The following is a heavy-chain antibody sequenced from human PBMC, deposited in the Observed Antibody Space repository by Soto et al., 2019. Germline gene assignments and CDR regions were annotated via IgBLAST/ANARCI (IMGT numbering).Heavy chain of an antibody. Sequence: QVQLVQSGAEVKKPGASVKVSCKASGYTFSSHGISWLRQAPGQGLEWMGWISGYNGKTNYAQELQGTVTMTTETSTRIAYMELRSLRSDDTAVYSCAITGDISVASGNFDYWGQGTLFTVSS. CDR1: GYTFSSHG. D-gene: IGHD6-19*01. V-gene: IGHV1-18*01. J-gene: IGHJ4*02. CDR3: AITGDISVASGNFDY. CDR2: ISGYNGKT.